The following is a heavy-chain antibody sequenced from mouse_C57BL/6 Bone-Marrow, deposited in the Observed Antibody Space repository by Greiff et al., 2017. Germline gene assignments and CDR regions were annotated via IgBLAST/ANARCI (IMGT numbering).Heavy chain of an antibody. J-gene: IGHJ1*03. CDR1: GYTFTSYW. V-gene: IGHV1-53*01. Sequence: QVQLQQPGTELVKPGASVKLSCKASGYTFTSYWMHWVKQRPGQGLEWIGNINPSNGGTNYNEKFKSKATVTVDKSSSTAYIQLSSLTSEDSAVYYCARRDYSRGYFDVWGTGTTVTVSS. CDR2: INPSNGGT. CDR3: ARRDYSRGYFDV. D-gene: IGHD1-1*01.